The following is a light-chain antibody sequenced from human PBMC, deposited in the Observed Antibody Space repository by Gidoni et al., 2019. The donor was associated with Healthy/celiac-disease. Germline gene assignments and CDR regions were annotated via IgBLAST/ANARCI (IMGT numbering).Light chain of an antibody. CDR1: STNIGAGSD. CDR2: GNS. V-gene: IGLV1-40*01. Sequence: QSVLTQPPSVSGAPGPRVTISCPGSSTNIGAGSDLHWYQQLPGTAPKLLIYGNSNRPSGVPDRFSGSKSGTSASLAITGLQAEDEADYCCQSYDSSLSGVVFGGGTKLTVL. CDR3: QSYDSSLSGVV. J-gene: IGLJ2*01.